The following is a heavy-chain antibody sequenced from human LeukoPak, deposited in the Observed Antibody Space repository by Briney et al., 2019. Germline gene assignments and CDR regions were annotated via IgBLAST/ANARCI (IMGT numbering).Heavy chain of an antibody. J-gene: IGHJ4*02. V-gene: IGHV3-15*01. CDR3: TTAIRGYSSSSEDY. CDR2: IKSKTDGGTT. D-gene: IGHD6-6*01. Sequence: SGGSLRLSCAASGFTSSNAWMSWVRQAPGKGLEWVGRIKSKTDGGTTDYAAPVKGRFTISRDDSKNTLYLQMNSLKTEDTAVYYCTTAIRGYSSSSEDYWGQGTLVTVSS. CDR1: GFTSSNAW.